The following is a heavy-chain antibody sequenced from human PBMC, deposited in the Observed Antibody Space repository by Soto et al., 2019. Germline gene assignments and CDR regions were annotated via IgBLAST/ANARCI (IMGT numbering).Heavy chain of an antibody. Sequence: SVKVSCKASGGTFSSYTISWVRQAPGQGLEWMGRIIPILGIANYAQKFQGRVTITADKSTSTAYMELSSLRSEDTAVYYCARGATIFGVVIPELYYYYMDVWGKGTTVSVSS. CDR1: GGTFSSYT. CDR3: ARGATIFGVVIPELYYYYMDV. J-gene: IGHJ6*03. V-gene: IGHV1-69*02. D-gene: IGHD3-3*01. CDR2: IIPILGIA.